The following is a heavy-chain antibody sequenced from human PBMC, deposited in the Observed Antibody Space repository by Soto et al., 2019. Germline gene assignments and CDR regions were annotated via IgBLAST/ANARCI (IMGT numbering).Heavy chain of an antibody. V-gene: IGHV4-59*01. CDR2: IHKNGST. CDR1: GGSISTYF. Sequence: SETLSLTCTVSGGSISTYFWSWIRQPPGKGLEWIGYIHKNGSTDYNPALKSRVTILLDMSNKQFSLKLSSVTAADTAVYYCAKDKFAHTGYWGQGTLVTVSS. J-gene: IGHJ4*02. CDR3: AKDKFAHTGY.